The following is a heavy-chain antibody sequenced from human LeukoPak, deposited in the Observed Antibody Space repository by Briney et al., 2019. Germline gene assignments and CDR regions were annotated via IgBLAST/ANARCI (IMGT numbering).Heavy chain of an antibody. CDR2: ISDSGGNT. D-gene: IGHD6-19*01. CDR3: AGAVTGYYYGLDA. Sequence: GGSLRLSCAASGFTFRTYAMSWVRQAPGQALEWVSGISDSGGNTYYAGSVRGRFTISRDNSRNTVYLQMYSLGAEDTAVYYCAGAVTGYYYGLDAWGQGTTVTVSS. J-gene: IGHJ6*02. CDR1: GFTFRTYA. V-gene: IGHV3-23*01.